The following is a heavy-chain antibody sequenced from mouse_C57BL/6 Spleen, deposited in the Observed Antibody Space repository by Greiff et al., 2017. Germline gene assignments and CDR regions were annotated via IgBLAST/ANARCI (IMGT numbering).Heavy chain of an antibody. D-gene: IGHD2-4*01. CDR3: ARDSDYDGGAYYFDY. Sequence: EVKLEESGPGLVKPSQSLSLTCSVTGYSITSGYYWNWIRQFPGNKLEWMGYISYDGSNNYNPSLKNRISITRDTSKNQFFLKLNSVTTEDTATYYCARDSDYDGGAYYFDYWGQGTTLTVSS. CDR1: GYSITSGYY. CDR2: ISYDGSN. V-gene: IGHV3-6*01. J-gene: IGHJ2*01.